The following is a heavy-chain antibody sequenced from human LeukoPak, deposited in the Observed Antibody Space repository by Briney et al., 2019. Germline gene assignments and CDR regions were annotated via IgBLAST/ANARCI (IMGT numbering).Heavy chain of an antibody. CDR3: ASMGLYDSSGYSDY. CDR1: GGTFSSYA. V-gene: IGHV1-69*05. CDR2: IIPIFGTA. D-gene: IGHD3-22*01. Sequence: ASVKVSCKASGGTFSSYAISWVRQAPGQGLEWMGGIIPIFGTANYAQKFQGRVTITTDESTSTAYMELSSLRSEDTAVYYCASMGLYDSSGYSDYWGQGTLVTVSS. J-gene: IGHJ4*02.